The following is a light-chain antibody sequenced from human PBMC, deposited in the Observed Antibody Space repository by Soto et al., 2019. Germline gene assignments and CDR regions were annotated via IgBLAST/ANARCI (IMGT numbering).Light chain of an antibody. CDR1: QSVNSY. CDR3: QHRRN. J-gene: IGKJ4*01. V-gene: IGKV3-11*01. Sequence: DIVLTQSPATLSLFQGESATLSCRASQSVNSYLDWYQQKHGQAPRLLMYAASNRATGIPARFNGSGSETDYTFTNSSLKPEDFAFYYCQHRRNFGGGTKMELK. CDR2: AAS.